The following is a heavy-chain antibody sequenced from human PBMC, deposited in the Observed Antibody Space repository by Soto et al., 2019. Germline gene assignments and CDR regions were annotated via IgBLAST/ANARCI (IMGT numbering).Heavy chain of an antibody. J-gene: IGHJ3*02. CDR2: IYYSGST. V-gene: IGHV4-59*02. CDR3: ARTYDDSGPNSGGYGFDI. D-gene: IGHD3-22*01. CDR1: GGSVSTYY. Sequence: QVQLQESGPGLVKPSETLSLTCTVSGGSVSTYYWSWIRQPPGKGLEWIAYIYYSGSTSYNPSLKSRVXXXVXXSKNQFSLKLSSVTAADTAVYYCARTYDDSGPNSGGYGFDIWGQGTMVTVSS.